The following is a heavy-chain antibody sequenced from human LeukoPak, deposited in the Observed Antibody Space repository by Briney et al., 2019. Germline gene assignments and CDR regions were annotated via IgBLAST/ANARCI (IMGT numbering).Heavy chain of an antibody. CDR2: IIPIFGTA. Sequence: SVKVSCKASGGTFSSYAISWVRQAPGQGLEWMGGIIPIFGTANYAQKFQGRVTITADESTSTAYLELSSLRSEDTAVYYCARERGIVAVPAAIFAPTWGARGTFDYWGQGTLVAVSS. V-gene: IGHV1-69*01. CDR1: GGTFSSYA. D-gene: IGHD2-2*01. CDR3: ARERGIVAVPAAIFAPTWGARGTFDY. J-gene: IGHJ4*02.